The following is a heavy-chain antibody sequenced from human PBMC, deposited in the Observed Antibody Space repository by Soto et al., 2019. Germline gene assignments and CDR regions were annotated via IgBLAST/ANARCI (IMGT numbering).Heavy chain of an antibody. J-gene: IGHJ4*02. Sequence: QVQLQESGPGLVKPSETLSLTCSVSGGSISSSTWWSWVRQPPGKGLEWIGLIANGYSTDYNPSLRSRVTIXXDXSXXQLSLKLTSVTAADTAVYYCGRDPHCTNTTCPWDYWGQGILVTVSS. CDR1: GGSISSSTW. CDR3: GRDPHCTNTTCPWDY. CDR2: IANGYST. D-gene: IGHD2-2*01. V-gene: IGHV4-4*02.